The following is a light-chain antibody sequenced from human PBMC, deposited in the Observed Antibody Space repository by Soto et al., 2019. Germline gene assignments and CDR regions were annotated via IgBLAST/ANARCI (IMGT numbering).Light chain of an antibody. CDR3: GSYTSSSTPFV. Sequence: QSALTQPASVSGSPGQSITISCTGTSSDVGGYNYVSWYQQHPGKAPKLMIYDVSDRASGVSNRFSGSKSGNTASLTISGLQGEDEADYYCGSYTSSSTPFVFGTGTKLTVL. CDR2: DVS. CDR1: SSDVGGYNY. J-gene: IGLJ1*01. V-gene: IGLV2-14*01.